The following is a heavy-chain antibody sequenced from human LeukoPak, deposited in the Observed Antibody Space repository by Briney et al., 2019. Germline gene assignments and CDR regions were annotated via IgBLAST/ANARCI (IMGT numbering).Heavy chain of an antibody. V-gene: IGHV4-4*07. D-gene: IGHD6-19*01. J-gene: IGHJ6*03. CDR1: GGSISSYY. Sequence: SETLSLTCTVSGGSISSYYWSWIRQPAGKGLEWIWRIYTSGSTNYNPSLKSRVTMSVDTSKNQFSLKLSSVTAADTAVYYCASIAVAADGDYYYYYMDVWGKGTTVTVSS. CDR3: ASIAVAADGDYYYYYMDV. CDR2: IYTSGST.